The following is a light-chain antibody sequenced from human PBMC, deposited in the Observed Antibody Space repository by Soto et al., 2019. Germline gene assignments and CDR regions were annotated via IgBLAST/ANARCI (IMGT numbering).Light chain of an antibody. J-gene: IGKJ5*01. CDR2: DAS. CDR1: QSVSSN. Sequence: EIWMTQYPATLSVSPGERATLSCGASQSVSSNLAWHQQKPGQAPRILMYDASTRATGISARFRGSGSGTEFTLTISSLKSEDFAVYYCQQRSNWHSITFGHGTRLEIK. CDR3: QQRSNWHSIT. V-gene: IGKV3-15*01.